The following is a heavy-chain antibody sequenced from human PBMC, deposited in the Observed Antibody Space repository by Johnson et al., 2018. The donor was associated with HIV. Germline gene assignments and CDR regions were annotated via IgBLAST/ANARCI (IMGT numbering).Heavy chain of an antibody. CDR1: GFTFSDHY. V-gene: IGHV3-33*06. Sequence: QVQLVESGGGLVQSGGSLRLSCAASGFTFSDHYMDWVRQAPGKGLEWVAVIWYDGSNKYYADSVKGRFTISRDNSRNTLYLQMKSLRAEDTAVYYCAKDPNSSSWLRDAFDVWGHGTMVTVSS. D-gene: IGHD6-13*01. CDR2: IWYDGSNK. CDR3: AKDPNSSSWLRDAFDV. J-gene: IGHJ3*01.